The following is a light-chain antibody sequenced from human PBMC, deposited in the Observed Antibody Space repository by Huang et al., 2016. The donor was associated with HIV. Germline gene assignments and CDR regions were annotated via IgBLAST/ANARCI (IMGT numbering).Light chain of an antibody. CDR1: QSVSSY. Sequence: EIVLTQSLATLSLSPGERATLSCRASQSVSSYLAWYQQKPGQAPRLLIYDASNRAPGIPARFSGSGSGTDFTLTISSLEPEDFAVYYCQHRSNWPQLTFGGGTKVEIK. V-gene: IGKV3-11*01. CDR3: QHRSNWPQLT. CDR2: DAS. J-gene: IGKJ4*01.